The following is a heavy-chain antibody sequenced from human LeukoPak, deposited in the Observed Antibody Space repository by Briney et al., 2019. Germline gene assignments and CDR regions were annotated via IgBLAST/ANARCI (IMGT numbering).Heavy chain of an antibody. CDR2: IYYSGST. CDR1: GGSISSYY. CDR3: AADTIEAEAFDI. Sequence: ASETLSLTCTVSGGSISSYYWSWIRQPPGKGLEWIGYIYYSGSTNYNPSLKSRVTISVDTSKNQFSLKLSSVTAADTAVYYCAADTIEAEAFDIWGQGTMVTVSS. V-gene: IGHV4-59*01. J-gene: IGHJ3*02. D-gene: IGHD5-24*01.